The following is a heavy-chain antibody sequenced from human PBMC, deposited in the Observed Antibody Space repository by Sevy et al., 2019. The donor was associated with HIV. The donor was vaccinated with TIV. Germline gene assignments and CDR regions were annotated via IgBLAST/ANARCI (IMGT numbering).Heavy chain of an antibody. CDR2: ISSSGSTI. Sequence: GGSLRLSCAASGFTFSDYYMSWIRQAPGKGLEWVSYISSSGSTIYYADSVKGRFTISRDNAKNSLYLQMNSLSAEETAVYYCARDRNYYDSSGYYPTVDYWGQGTLVTVSS. V-gene: IGHV3-11*01. D-gene: IGHD3-22*01. CDR1: GFTFSDYY. J-gene: IGHJ4*02. CDR3: ARDRNYYDSSGYYPTVDY.